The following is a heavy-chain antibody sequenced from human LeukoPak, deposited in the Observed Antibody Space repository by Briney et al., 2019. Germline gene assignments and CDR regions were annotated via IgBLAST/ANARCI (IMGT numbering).Heavy chain of an antibody. CDR1: GFTFDDYA. Sequence: PGGSLRLSCAASGFTFDDYAMHWVRQAPGKGLEWVSGISWNSGSIGYADSVKGRFTISRDNAKNSPYLQMNSLRAEDTALYYCAKDYGTDCSSTSCYIDYWGQGTLVTVSS. J-gene: IGHJ4*02. CDR3: AKDYGTDCSSTSCYIDY. V-gene: IGHV3-9*01. D-gene: IGHD2-2*02. CDR2: ISWNSGSI.